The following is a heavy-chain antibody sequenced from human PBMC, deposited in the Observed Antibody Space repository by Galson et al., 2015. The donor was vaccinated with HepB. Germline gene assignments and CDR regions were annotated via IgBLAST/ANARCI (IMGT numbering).Heavy chain of an antibody. V-gene: IGHV4-39*06. CDR2: IYYTGTT. CDR3: AKDSGRMDV. J-gene: IGHJ6*02. D-gene: IGHD6-25*01. CDR1: GGSITNRSYY. Sequence: SETLSLTCTVSGGSITNRSYYWDWVRQPPGKGLEWIGAIYYTGTTFYNPSLKSPVTISVDTSRNQFTLTIASVTAADTAVYYFAKDSGRMDVWGRGTTVAVSS.